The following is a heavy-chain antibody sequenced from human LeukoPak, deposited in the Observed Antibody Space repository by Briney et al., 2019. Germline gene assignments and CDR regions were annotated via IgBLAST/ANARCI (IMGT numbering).Heavy chain of an antibody. CDR1: GFNFNVYA. Sequence: GRSLRLSCEASGFNFNVYAMHWVRQAPGKGLEWVAATSYDGSKIYYSDSVQGRFTISRDNSKNTLYLQMNSLTTDDTAVYYCARGKMRTLALAECLQDWGQGTLVTVSS. V-gene: IGHV3-30*04. CDR3: ARGKMRTLALAECLQD. J-gene: IGHJ1*01. CDR2: TSYDGSKI.